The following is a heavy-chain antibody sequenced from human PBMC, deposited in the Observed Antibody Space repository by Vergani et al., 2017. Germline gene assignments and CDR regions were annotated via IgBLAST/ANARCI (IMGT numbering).Heavy chain of an antibody. CDR3: AKGGLYYDFWSGQNWFDP. D-gene: IGHD3-3*01. J-gene: IGHJ5*02. CDR1: GFTFSTYG. V-gene: IGHV3-30*02. Sequence: QVQLVESGGGVVQPGGSLRLSCAASGFTFSTYGMHWVRQAPGKGLEWVAFIRYDGSNKYYPDSVKGRFSISRDSSKNTLYLQMNSLRADDTAVYYCAKGGLYYDFWSGQNWFDPWGQGTLVTVSS. CDR2: IRYDGSNK.